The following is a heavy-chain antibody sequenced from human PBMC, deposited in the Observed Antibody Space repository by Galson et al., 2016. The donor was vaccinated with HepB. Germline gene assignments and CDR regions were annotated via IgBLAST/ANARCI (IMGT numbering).Heavy chain of an antibody. CDR1: GFTFSRYA. CDR3: VKGPKEQPDNGLDP. CDR2: ISSKGGST. V-gene: IGHV3-64D*06. J-gene: IGHJ5*02. D-gene: IGHD6-13*01. Sequence: LRLSCAGSGFTFSRYAMLWVRQAPGKGLEYVSSISSKGGSTYYADSMKGRLSMSRDNSKNTLYLQMSGLRGEDTAVYYCVKGPKEQPDNGLDPWGQGTLVTVSS.